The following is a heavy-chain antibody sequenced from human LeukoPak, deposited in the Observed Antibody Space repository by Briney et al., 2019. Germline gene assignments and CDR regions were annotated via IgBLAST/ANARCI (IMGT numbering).Heavy chain of an antibody. V-gene: IGHV4-30-4*01. Sequence: SETLSLTCTVSGGSIRSGDYSWSWIRQPPGKGLEWIGYIYYSGSTYYNPSLKSRVTISGDTSKNQFSLNLSSVTAADTAVYYCATDRARGGDSFDYWGQGTLVTASS. CDR2: IYYSGST. CDR3: ATDRARGGDSFDY. J-gene: IGHJ4*02. D-gene: IGHD3-10*01. CDR1: GGSIRSGDYS.